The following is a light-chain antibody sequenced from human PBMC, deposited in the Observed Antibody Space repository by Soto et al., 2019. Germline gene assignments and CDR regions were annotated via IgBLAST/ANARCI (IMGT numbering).Light chain of an antibody. V-gene: IGKV1-39*01. CDR3: RQSYSSPIT. J-gene: IGKJ5*01. Sequence: DVQMKQSPSSLSASVGDRVTITCRASQSIGGYLTWYQQLPGKAPKLLIFAASGLQSGVPSRFSGSGSGTDFTLTISSLQPEDFATYYCRQSYSSPITFGQGTRLEIK. CDR2: AAS. CDR1: QSIGGY.